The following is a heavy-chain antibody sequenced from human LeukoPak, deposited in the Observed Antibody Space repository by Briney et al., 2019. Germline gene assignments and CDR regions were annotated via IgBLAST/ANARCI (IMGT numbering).Heavy chain of an antibody. CDR3: ARADTYYYDSSGYPDAFDI. V-gene: IGHV4-39*07. Sequence: SETLSLTCTVSGVSISSSSYYWGWIRQPPGKGLEWIGSIYYSGSTYYNPSLKSRVTISVDTSKNQFSLKLSSVTAADTAVYYCARADTYYYDSSGYPDAFDIWGQGTMVTVSS. CDR2: IYYSGST. J-gene: IGHJ3*02. CDR1: GVSISSSSYY. D-gene: IGHD3-22*01.